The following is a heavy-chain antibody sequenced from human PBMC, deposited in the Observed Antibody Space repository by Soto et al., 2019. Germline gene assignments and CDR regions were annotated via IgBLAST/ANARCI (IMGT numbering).Heavy chain of an antibody. J-gene: IGHJ4*02. D-gene: IGHD3-22*01. CDR3: AREEYYHDCSGYHPYFDY. CDR2: INPNSGDT. CDR1: GYTFSDYY. Sequence: ASVKVSCKASGYTFSDYYVHWVRQVPGQGLEWMGWINPNSGDTNYAQQFQGRVTMTRDTSISTAYMELSRLRSDDTAVYYCAREEYYHDCSGYHPYFDYWGQGTLVTSPQ. V-gene: IGHV1-2*02.